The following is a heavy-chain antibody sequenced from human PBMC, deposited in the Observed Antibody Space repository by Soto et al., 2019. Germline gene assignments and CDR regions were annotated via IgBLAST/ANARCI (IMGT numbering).Heavy chain of an antibody. D-gene: IGHD3-10*01. CDR1: GGSFSGYC. CDR3: ARHEISQYRPITMVRGVITHNWFDP. Sequence: PSETLCLTSAVYGGSFSGYCWSWISQPPGKGLEWIGEINHSGSTYYNPSLKSRVTISVDTSKNQFSLKLSSVTAADTAVYYCARHEISQYRPITMVRGVITHNWFDPWGQGTLVTVSS. V-gene: IGHV4-34*01. J-gene: IGHJ5*02. CDR2: INHSGST.